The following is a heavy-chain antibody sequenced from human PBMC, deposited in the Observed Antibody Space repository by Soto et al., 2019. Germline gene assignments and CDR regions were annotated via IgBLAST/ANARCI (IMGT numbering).Heavy chain of an antibody. J-gene: IGHJ6*02. CDR3: ARMKVDSYQFYYAMDV. V-gene: IGHV2-26*01. CDR1: GFSLTTGKMG. Sequence: QVTLKESGPAMVTPTETLTLTCTVSGFSLTTGKMGVSWIRQPPGKALEWLAHIFSDNERSYSTSLQGRLTISKDTSGSQVVLSMTNVDPVDTATYYCARMKVDSYQFYYAMDVWGQETTGTVSS. D-gene: IGHD3-9*01. CDR2: IFSDNER.